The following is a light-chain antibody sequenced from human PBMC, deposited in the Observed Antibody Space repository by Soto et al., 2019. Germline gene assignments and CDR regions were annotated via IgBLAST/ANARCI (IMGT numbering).Light chain of an antibody. Sequence: DIPLTQSPSFLSASVGDRGTITCRASQAISDYLAWYQQRPGKAPKLLIYAASTLQSGVPSRFSGSGSGTEFTLTISSLQPEDFATYSCQQLNSYPLTFGGGTKVEIK. CDR3: QQLNSYPLT. J-gene: IGKJ4*01. CDR1: QAISDY. V-gene: IGKV1-9*01. CDR2: AAS.